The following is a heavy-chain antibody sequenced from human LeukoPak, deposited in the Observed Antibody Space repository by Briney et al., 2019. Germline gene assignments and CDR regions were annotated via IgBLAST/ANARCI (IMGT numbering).Heavy chain of an antibody. D-gene: IGHD3-22*01. V-gene: IGHV3-23*01. CDR3: AKRGVVIRVILVGFHKEAYYFDS. J-gene: IGHJ4*02. Sequence: GGSLRLSCAVSRITLSNYGMSWVRQAPGKGLEWVAGISGGGGGTSYADSVKGRFIISRDNPKNTLYLQMNSLRAEDTAVYFCAKRGVVIRVILVGFHKEAYYFDSWGQGALVTVSS. CDR1: RITLSNYG. CDR2: ISGGGGGT.